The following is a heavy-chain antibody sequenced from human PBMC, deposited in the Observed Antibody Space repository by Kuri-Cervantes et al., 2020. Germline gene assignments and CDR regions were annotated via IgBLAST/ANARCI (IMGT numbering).Heavy chain of an antibody. V-gene: IGHV3-66*01. CDR3: AKNSPEIWFGELLYPFYYYGMDV. CDR2: IYSGGST. J-gene: IGHJ6*02. Sequence: GESLKISCAASGFTFSSYAMHWVRQAPGKGLEWVSVIYSGGSTYYADSVKGRFTISRDNSKNTLYLQMNSLRAEDTAVYYCAKNSPEIWFGELLYPFYYYGMDVWGQGTTVTVSS. D-gene: IGHD3-10*01. CDR1: GFTFSSYA.